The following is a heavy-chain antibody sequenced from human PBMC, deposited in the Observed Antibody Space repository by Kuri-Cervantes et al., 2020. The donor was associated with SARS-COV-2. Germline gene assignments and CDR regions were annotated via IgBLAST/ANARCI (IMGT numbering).Heavy chain of an antibody. Sequence: ASVKVSCKASGGTFSSYTISWVRQAPGQGLEWMGIINPSGGSTSYAQKFQGRVTMTRDTSISTAYMELSRLRSDDTAVYYCARDGSSSWFNWFDPWGQGTLVTVSS. V-gene: IGHV1-46*01. CDR3: ARDGSSSWFNWFDP. CDR2: INPSGGST. CDR1: GGTFSSYT. D-gene: IGHD6-13*01. J-gene: IGHJ5*02.